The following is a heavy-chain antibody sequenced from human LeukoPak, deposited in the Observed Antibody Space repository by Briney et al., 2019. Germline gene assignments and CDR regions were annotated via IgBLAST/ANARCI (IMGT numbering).Heavy chain of an antibody. D-gene: IGHD2-2*01. Sequence: PGGSLRLSFAESGFTFSSYGMHWVRQAPGKGREGVAFIRYDGSNKYYADSVKGRFTISRDNSKNTLYLQMNSLRAEDTAVYYCAKDVVWYCTSTSCSSPGYWGQGTLVTVSS. J-gene: IGHJ4*02. CDR1: GFTFSSYG. CDR3: AKDVVWYCTSTSCSSPGY. CDR2: IRYDGSNK. V-gene: IGHV3-30*02.